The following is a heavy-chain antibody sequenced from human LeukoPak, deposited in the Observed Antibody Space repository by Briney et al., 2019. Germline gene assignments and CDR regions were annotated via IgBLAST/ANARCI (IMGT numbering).Heavy chain of an antibody. CDR1: GASISSGSYF. J-gene: IGHJ6*03. CDR3: ATSPYYFYMDV. V-gene: IGHV4-61*02. CDR2: IYTTGST. Sequence: SQTLSLTCSVSGASISSGSYFSAWIRQPAGKGLEWIGRIYTTGSTNYNPSLTSRVTISMDASKNQFSLNLSSVTAADTAVYYCATSPYYFYMDVWGKGTSVIVSS.